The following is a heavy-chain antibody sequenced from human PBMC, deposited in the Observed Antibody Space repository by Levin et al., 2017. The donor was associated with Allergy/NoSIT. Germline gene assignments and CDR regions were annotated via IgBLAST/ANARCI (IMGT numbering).Heavy chain of an antibody. CDR2: ISGTSSAI. J-gene: IGHJ4*02. V-gene: IGHV3-11*05. CDR1: GFTFRDYY. Sequence: GGSLRLSSAASGFTFRDYYMSWIRQAPGKGLELVSSISGTSSAIIYADSVKGRFTISRDNAQNSLYLQMNSLIAAHTAVYFCARGKLAAAVHNWGQGTLVTVSS. D-gene: IGHD6-13*01. CDR3: ARGKLAAAVHN.